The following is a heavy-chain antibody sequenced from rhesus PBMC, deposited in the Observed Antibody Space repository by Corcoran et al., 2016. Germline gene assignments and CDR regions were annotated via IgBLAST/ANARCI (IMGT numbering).Heavy chain of an antibody. V-gene: IGHV4-173*01. Sequence: QLQLQESGPGLVKPSETLSLTCAVSGGSISSNYWSWIRQPPGTGLEWIGRICGSGGSTDYNPSLKSRGTISRDTSKNQCSLKRSSVTAADTAVDYGARDGSWNNPVPFDYWGQGVLVTVSS. CDR3: ARDGSWNNPVPFDY. CDR2: ICGSGGST. J-gene: IGHJ4*01. CDR1: GGSISSNY. D-gene: IGHD1-20*01.